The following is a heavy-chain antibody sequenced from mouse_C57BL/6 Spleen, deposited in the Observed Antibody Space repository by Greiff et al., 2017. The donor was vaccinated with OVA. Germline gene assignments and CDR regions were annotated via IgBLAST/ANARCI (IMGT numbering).Heavy chain of an antibody. CDR2: IWSGGST. J-gene: IGHJ3*01. V-gene: IGHV2-2*01. D-gene: IGHD2-3*01. CDR1: GFSLTSYG. CDR3: APYDGSMFAY. Sequence: QVQLQQSGPGLVQPSQSLSITCTVSGFSLTSYGVHWVRQSPGKGLEWLGVIWSGGSTDYNAAFISRLSISKDNSKSQVFFKMNSLQADDTAIYYCAPYDGSMFAYWGQGTLVTVSA.